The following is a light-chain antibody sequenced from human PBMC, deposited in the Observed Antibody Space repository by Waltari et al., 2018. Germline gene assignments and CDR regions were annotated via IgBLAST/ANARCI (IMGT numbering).Light chain of an antibody. CDR1: SSNIGEGYD. J-gene: IGLJ3*02. CDR2: GNT. CDR3: QSYDTRLGAWV. Sequence: QSVLTQPPSVSGAPGQRATNPCNGSSSNIGEGYDVHWYQHLPGTAPKLLIYGNTNRPSGVPDQFSGSKSGTSASLVITGLQAEDEANYYCQSYDTRLGAWVFGGGTKLTVL. V-gene: IGLV1-40*01.